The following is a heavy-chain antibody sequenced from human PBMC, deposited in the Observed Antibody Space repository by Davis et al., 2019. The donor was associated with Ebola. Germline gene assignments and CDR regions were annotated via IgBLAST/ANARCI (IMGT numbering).Heavy chain of an antibody. J-gene: IGHJ3*01. CDR3: SKFSGQQLPESDAFNF. D-gene: IGHD3-10*01. CDR1: GFPFGDYT. CDR2: ISWDGGSK. V-gene: IGHV3-43*01. Sequence: PGGSLRLSCAASGFPFGDYTMQWVRQPPGKGLEWVSLISWDGGSKHYADSVKGRFTISRDNSKHSLYLQMNSLKTEDTALYYCSKFSGQQLPESDAFNFWGQGTMVTVSS.